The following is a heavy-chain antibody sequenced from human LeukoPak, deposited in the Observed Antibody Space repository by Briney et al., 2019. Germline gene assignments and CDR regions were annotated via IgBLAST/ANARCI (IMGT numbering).Heavy chain of an antibody. CDR1: GYTFTGYY. D-gene: IGHD2-21*02. CDR3: ARDLEGGDRRDY. Sequence: ASVKVSCKASGYTFTGYYMHWVRQAPGQGLEWMGWINPNSGGTNYAQKFQSRVTMTRDTSISTAYMELSRLRSDDTAVYYCARDLEGGDRRDYWGQGTLVTVSS. CDR2: INPNSGGT. J-gene: IGHJ4*02. V-gene: IGHV1-2*02.